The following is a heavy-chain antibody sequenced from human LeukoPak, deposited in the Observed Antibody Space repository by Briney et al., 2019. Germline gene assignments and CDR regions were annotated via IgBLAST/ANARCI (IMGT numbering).Heavy chain of an antibody. Sequence: SETLSLTCTVSGGSISSSSYYWGWIRQPPGKGLEWIGSIYYSGSTYYNPSLKSRVTISVDTSKNQFSLKLSPVTAADTAVYYCARREYSSSFDYWGQGTLVTVSS. CDR1: GGSISSSSYY. J-gene: IGHJ4*02. CDR3: ARREYSSSFDY. CDR2: IYYSGST. V-gene: IGHV4-39*01. D-gene: IGHD6-6*01.